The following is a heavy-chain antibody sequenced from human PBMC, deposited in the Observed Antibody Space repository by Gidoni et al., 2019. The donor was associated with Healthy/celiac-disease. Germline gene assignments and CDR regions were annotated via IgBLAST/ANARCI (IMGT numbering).Heavy chain of an antibody. J-gene: IGHJ6*03. D-gene: IGHD2-2*02. CDR2: IGTAGDP. Sequence: EVQLVESGGGLVQPGGSLRLSCAASGFTFSSYDMHWVRQATGKGLEWVSAIGTAGDPYYPGSVKGRFTISRENAKNSLYLQMNSLRAGDTAVYYCARGEYCSSTSCYSYYYYMDVWGKGTTVTVSS. CDR3: ARGEYCSSTSCYSYYYYMDV. CDR1: GFTFSSYD. V-gene: IGHV3-13*05.